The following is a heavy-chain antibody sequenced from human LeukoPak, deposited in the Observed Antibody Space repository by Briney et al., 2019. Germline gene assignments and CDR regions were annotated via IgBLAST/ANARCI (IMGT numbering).Heavy chain of an antibody. CDR2: IIPIFGTA. D-gene: IGHD2-2*02. Sequence: ASVTVSCKASGGTFSSYAISWVRQAPGQGLEWMGGIIPIFGTANYAQKFQGRVTITADESTSTAYMELSSLRSEDTAVYYCASSDIVVVPAAINWFDPWGQGTLVTVSS. CDR1: GGTFSSYA. V-gene: IGHV1-69*13. J-gene: IGHJ5*02. CDR3: ASSDIVVVPAAINWFDP.